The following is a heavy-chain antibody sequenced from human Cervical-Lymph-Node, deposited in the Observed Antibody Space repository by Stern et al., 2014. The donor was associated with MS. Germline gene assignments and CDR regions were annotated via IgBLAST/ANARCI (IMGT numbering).Heavy chain of an antibody. Sequence: QVQLQQWGAGLLKPSETLSLTCAVYGGSFSGYYWSWIRQPPGKGLEWIGEINHSGSTNYNPSLKSRVTISVDTSKNQFSLKLSSVTAADTAVYYCARGSRIAAAGPPGGYWGQGTLVTVSS. D-gene: IGHD6-13*01. V-gene: IGHV4-34*01. CDR2: INHSGST. CDR3: ARGSRIAAAGPPGGY. J-gene: IGHJ4*02. CDR1: GGSFSGYY.